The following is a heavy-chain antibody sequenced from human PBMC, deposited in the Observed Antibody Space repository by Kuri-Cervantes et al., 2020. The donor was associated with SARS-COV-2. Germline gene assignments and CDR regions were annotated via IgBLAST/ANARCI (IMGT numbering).Heavy chain of an antibody. Sequence: GESLKTSCAASGFTFSSYWMSWVRQAPGKGLEWVANIKQDGSEKYYADSVKGRFTFSRDNAMNSLYLQVNSPRVEHTAVYYCARVGVSVYFQHWGQGTLVTVSS. CDR2: IKQDGSEK. CDR3: ARVGVSVYFQH. J-gene: IGHJ1*01. D-gene: IGHD3-16*01. CDR1: GFTFSSYW. V-gene: IGHV3-7*01.